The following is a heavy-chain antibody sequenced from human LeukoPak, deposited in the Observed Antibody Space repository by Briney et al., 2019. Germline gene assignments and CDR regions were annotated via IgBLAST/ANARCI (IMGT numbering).Heavy chain of an antibody. CDR3: PPGEVGGFPC. Sequence: GESLKISCKGSGYSFTTYWIAWVRQMPGKGLEWMGSIYPGDSDTTYNPSFQGQVTISADKSISTAYLQWNSLKASDTAMYYCPPGEVGGFPCWGKGTLVTVS. V-gene: IGHV5-51*01. CDR2: IYPGDSDT. CDR1: GYSFTTYW. J-gene: IGHJ4*02. D-gene: IGHD3-16*01.